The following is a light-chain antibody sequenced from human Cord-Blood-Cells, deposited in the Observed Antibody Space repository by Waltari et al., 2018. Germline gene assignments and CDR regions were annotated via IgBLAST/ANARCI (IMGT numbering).Light chain of an antibody. CDR3: QSADSSGTYVV. Sequence: SYELTHPPSASVSPGQPARITCSGDALPKQYAYWYQQKPGQAPVLVIYKDSERPSGIAERFSGSSSGTTVTLTISGVQAEDEADYYCQSADSSGTYVVFGGGTKLTVL. J-gene: IGLJ2*01. CDR1: ALPKQY. V-gene: IGLV3-25*03. CDR2: KDS.